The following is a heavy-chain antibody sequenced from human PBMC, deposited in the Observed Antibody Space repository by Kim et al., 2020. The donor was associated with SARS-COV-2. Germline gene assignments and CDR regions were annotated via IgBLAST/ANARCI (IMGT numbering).Heavy chain of an antibody. D-gene: IGHD6-13*01. CDR2: K. CDR3: AREGRLAGAFDY. Sequence: KSYVDSVKGRFTIARDNAKNSLYLQMSSLRGEDTAVYYCAREGRLAGAFDYWGQGTLVTVSS. V-gene: IGHV3-7*01. J-gene: IGHJ4*02.